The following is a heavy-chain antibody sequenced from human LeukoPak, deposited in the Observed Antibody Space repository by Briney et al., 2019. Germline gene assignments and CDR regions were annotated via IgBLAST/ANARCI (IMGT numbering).Heavy chain of an antibody. V-gene: IGHV3-48*01. CDR3: AYYGDYAASDAFDI. J-gene: IGHJ3*02. D-gene: IGHD4-17*01. Sequence: GGSLRLSCAASGFTFSSYSMNWVRHAPGKGLEWVSYISSSSSTIYYADSVKGRFTISRDNAKNSLYLQMNSLRAEDTAVYYCAYYGDYAASDAFDIWGQGTMVTVSS. CDR2: ISSSSSTI. CDR1: GFTFSSYS.